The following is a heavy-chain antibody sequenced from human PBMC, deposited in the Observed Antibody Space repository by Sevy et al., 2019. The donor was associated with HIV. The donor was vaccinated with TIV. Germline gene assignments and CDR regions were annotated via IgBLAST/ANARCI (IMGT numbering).Heavy chain of an antibody. D-gene: IGHD2-21*01. V-gene: IGHV1-18*01. J-gene: IGHJ5*02. CDR3: ARDFVVGSSGPNWFDP. CDR1: SYTFTNYG. Sequence: ASVKVSCKASSYTFTNYGISWVRQAPGQGLEWMGWISAYNGNTNYAQKLQDRVTMTTDTSTSTAYMELRSLRSDDTAIYYCARDFVVGSSGPNWFDPWGQGTLVTVSS. CDR2: ISAYNGNT.